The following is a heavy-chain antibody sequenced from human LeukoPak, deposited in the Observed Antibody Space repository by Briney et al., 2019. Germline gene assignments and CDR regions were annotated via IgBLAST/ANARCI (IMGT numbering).Heavy chain of an antibody. D-gene: IGHD4-11*01. CDR3: ARARADYTRFDP. CDR1: GGSISSSSYY. CDR2: IYHSGST. V-gene: IGHV4-30-2*01. J-gene: IGHJ5*02. Sequence: SETLSLTCTLSGGSISSSSYYWSWIRQPPGKGLEWIGYIYHSGSTYYNPSLKSRVTISVDRSKNQFSLKLSSVTAADTAVYYCARARADYTRFDPWGQGTLVTVSS.